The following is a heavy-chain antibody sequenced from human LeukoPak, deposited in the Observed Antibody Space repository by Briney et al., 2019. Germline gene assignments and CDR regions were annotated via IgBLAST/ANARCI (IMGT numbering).Heavy chain of an antibody. CDR1: GFTFSSYG. CDR2: ISYDGSNK. V-gene: IGHV3-30*18. J-gene: IGHJ4*02. D-gene: IGHD3-10*01. CDR3: AKEDGNYGSGRYYYFDY. Sequence: PGRSLRLSCAASGFTFSSYGMHWVRQAPGKGLEWVAVISYDGSNKYYVDSVKGRFTISRDNSKSTLYLVMNSLRAEDTAVYYCAKEDGNYGSGRYYYFDYWGQGTLVTVSS.